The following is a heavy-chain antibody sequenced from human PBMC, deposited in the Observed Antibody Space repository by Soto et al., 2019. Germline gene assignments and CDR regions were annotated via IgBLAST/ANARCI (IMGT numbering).Heavy chain of an antibody. D-gene: IGHD3-22*01. CDR1: GGSISSGDYY. CDR3: AGSYYDSSGDFDY. J-gene: IGHJ4*02. CDR2: IYYSGST. Sequence: PSETLSLTCTVSGGSISSGDYYWSWIRQPPGKGLEWIGYIYYSGSTYYNPSLKSRVTISVDTSKNQFSLKLSSVTAADTAVYYCAGSYYDSSGDFDYWGQGTLVTVSS. V-gene: IGHV4-30-4*01.